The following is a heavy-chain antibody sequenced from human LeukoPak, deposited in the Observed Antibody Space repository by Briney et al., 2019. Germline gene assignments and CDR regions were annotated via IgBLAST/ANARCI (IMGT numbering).Heavy chain of an antibody. J-gene: IGHJ4*02. V-gene: IGHV3-11*01. Sequence: GGSLRLSCAASGFTFSDYYMSWIRQAPGKGLEWVSFISNSDTTTYYADSMKGRFTIFRDYAKNSLYLQMSSLRAEDTAVYYCARVIWNDGYFDYWGQGTLVTVSS. CDR2: ISNSDTTT. CDR3: ARVIWNDGYFDY. CDR1: GFTFSDYY. D-gene: IGHD1-1*01.